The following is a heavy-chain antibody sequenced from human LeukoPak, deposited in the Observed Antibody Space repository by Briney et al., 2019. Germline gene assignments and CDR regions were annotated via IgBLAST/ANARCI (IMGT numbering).Heavy chain of an antibody. J-gene: IGHJ5*02. Sequence: ASVKVSCKASGYTFTSYYMHWVRQTPGQGLEWMGIINPSGGSTSYAQKFQGRVTMTEDTSTDTAYMELSSLRSEDTAVYYCATDRRLVAANNWFDPWGQGTLVTVSS. D-gene: IGHD2-15*01. CDR1: GYTFTSYY. CDR2: INPSGGST. V-gene: IGHV1-46*01. CDR3: ATDRRLVAANNWFDP.